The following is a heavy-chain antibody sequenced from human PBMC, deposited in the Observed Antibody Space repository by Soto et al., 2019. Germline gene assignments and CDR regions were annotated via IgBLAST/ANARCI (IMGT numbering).Heavy chain of an antibody. CDR1: AYTITSYA. Sequence: GPGVQVSCKASAYTITSYARRWVRQAPGQRLEWMGWINAGNGNTKYSQKFQGRVTITRDTSASTAYMELSSLRSEDTAVYYCARSPSLDSSGYLDVDYWGQGTLVTVSS. CDR2: INAGNGNT. J-gene: IGHJ4*02. D-gene: IGHD3-22*01. CDR3: ARSPSLDSSGYLDVDY. V-gene: IGHV1-3*01.